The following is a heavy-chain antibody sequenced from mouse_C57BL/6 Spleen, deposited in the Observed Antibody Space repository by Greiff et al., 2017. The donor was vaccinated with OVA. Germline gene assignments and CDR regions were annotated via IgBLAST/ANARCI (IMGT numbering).Heavy chain of an antibody. CDR1: GYTFTSYW. J-gene: IGHJ1*03. CDR3: ARPSITTVVATNCYFDV. V-gene: IGHV1-50*01. CDR2: IDPSDSYT. D-gene: IGHD1-1*01. Sequence: VQLQQSGAELVKPGASVKLSCKASGYTFTSYWMQWVKQRPGQGLEWIGEIDPSDSYTNYNQKFKGKATLTVDTSSSTAYMQLSSLTSEDSAVYYCARPSITTVVATNCYFDVWGTGTTVTVSS.